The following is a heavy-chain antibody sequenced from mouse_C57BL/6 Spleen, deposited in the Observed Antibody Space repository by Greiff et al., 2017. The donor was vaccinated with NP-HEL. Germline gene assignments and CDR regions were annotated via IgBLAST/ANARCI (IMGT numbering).Heavy chain of an antibody. J-gene: IGHJ4*01. CDR2: IHPSDSDT. CDR3: AIFGSTMVTMDY. V-gene: IGHV1-74*01. D-gene: IGHD2-2*01. Sequence: QVHVKQSGAELVKPGASVKVSCKASGYTFTSYWMHWVKQRPGQGLEWIGRIHPSDSDTNYNQKFKGKATLTVDKSSSTAYMQLSSLTSEDSAVYYCAIFGSTMVTMDYWGQGTSVTVSS. CDR1: GYTFTSYW.